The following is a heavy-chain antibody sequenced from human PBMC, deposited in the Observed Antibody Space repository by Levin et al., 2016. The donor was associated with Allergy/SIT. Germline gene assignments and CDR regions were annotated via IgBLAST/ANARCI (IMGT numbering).Heavy chain of an antibody. V-gene: IGHV3-23*01. J-gene: IGHJ4*02. CDR2: ISSSGGST. D-gene: IGHD3-22*01. Sequence: WIRQPPGKGLEWVSGISSSGGSTYYADSVKGRFTISRDNSKNTLYLQMNSLRAEDTAVYYCAKVPANYYDSSGYYIDYWGQGTLVTVS. CDR3: AKVPANYYDSSGYYIDY.